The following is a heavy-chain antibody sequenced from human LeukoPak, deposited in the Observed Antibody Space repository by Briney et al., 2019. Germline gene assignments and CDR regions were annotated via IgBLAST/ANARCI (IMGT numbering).Heavy chain of an antibody. V-gene: IGHV1-58*02. D-gene: IGHD3-10*01. Sequence: ASVKVSCKASGFTFTSSAMQWVRQARGQRLEWIGWIVVGSGNTNYAQKFQERVTITRDMSTSTAYMEPSSLRSEDTAVYYCAAGYGSGSYFTGYYYGMDVWGQGTTVTVSS. J-gene: IGHJ6*02. CDR1: GFTFTSSA. CDR3: AAGYGSGSYFTGYYYGMDV. CDR2: IVVGSGNT.